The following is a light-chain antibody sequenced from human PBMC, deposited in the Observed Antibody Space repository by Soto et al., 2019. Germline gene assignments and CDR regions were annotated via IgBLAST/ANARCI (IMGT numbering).Light chain of an antibody. J-gene: IGKJ2*01. CDR2: KAS. Sequence: DIQMTQSPSTLSASVGDRVTITCRASQDISIWFAWYQQKPGKAPKLLIYKASTLERGVPSRFIGSGSGTDFTLAISSLQPDDFATYYCQQYSSDSITFGQGTRLDIK. V-gene: IGKV1-5*03. CDR3: QQYSSDSIT. CDR1: QDISIW.